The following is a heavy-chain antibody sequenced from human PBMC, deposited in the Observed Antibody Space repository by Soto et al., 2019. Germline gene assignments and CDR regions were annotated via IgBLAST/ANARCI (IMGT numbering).Heavy chain of an antibody. CDR2: LSGSGGST. V-gene: IGHV3-23*01. J-gene: IGHJ4*02. CDR1: GFTFSSYA. CDR3: AKDHADPLDY. Sequence: GGSLRLSCAASGFTFSSYAMSWVRQAPGKGLEWVSALSGSGGSTYYADSVKGRFTISRDNSKNTLYLQMNSLRAADAAVYDCAKDHADPLDYWGQGTLVTVSS.